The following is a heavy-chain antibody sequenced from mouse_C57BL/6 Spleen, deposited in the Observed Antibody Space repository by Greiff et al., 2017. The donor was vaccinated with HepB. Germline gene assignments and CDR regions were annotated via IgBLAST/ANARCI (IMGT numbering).Heavy chain of an antibody. J-gene: IGHJ3*01. CDR1: GYTFTSYW. CDR3: GRAGDFYYYGSSFAH. Sequence: VQLQQPGAELVKPGASVKMSCKASGYTFTSYWITWVKQRPGQGLEWIGDIYPGSGSTNYNEKFKSKATLTVDTSSSTAYMQLSSLSSEDSAVYFCGRAGDFYYYGSSFAHWGQGTPVTVSA. CDR2: IYPGSGST. D-gene: IGHD1-1*01. V-gene: IGHV1-55*01.